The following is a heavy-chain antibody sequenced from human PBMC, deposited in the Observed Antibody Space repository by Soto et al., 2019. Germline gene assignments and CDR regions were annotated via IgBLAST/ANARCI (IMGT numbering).Heavy chain of an antibody. J-gene: IGHJ4*02. Sequence: QVQLVQSGAEEKKPGASVKVSCKASGYTFTSYAMHWVRQAPVQRLEWMGWIHAGNGNTKYSQKFQGRVTITRDTSESTAYMERSSLRSEDTDVYYCARGHALEWLRGGGDYWGQGTLVTVAS. V-gene: IGHV1-3*05. CDR2: IHAGNGNT. CDR1: GYTFTSYA. D-gene: IGHD5-12*01. CDR3: ARGHALEWLRGGGDY.